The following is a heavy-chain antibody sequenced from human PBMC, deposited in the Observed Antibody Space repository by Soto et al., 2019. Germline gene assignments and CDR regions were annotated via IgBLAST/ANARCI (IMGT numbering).Heavy chain of an antibody. CDR2: INHSGST. CDR1: GGSFSGYY. CDR3: ARSMLGYCSSTSCYGRRPITTRYMDV. D-gene: IGHD2-2*01. V-gene: IGHV4-34*01. J-gene: IGHJ6*03. Sequence: SETLSLTCAVYGGSFSGYYWSWIRQPPGKGLEWIGEINHSGSTNYNPSLKSRVTISVDTSKNQFSLKLGSVTAADTAVYYCARSMLGYCSSTSCYGRRPITTRYMDVWGKGTTVTVSS.